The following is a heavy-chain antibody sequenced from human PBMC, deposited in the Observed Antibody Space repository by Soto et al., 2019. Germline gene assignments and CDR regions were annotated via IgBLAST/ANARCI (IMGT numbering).Heavy chain of an antibody. Sequence: SETLSLTCTVSSGSISSSSYYWGWIRQPPGKGLEWIGNVYYGGSTYYNPSLKSRVTISVETSKSQFSLKLSSVTAADTAVYYCAGGDYYHSSGYYFYYYTMDVWGQGTTVTVSS. J-gene: IGHJ6*02. D-gene: IGHD3-22*01. V-gene: IGHV4-39*01. CDR3: AGGDYYHSSGYYFYYYTMDV. CDR2: VYYGGST. CDR1: SGSISSSSYY.